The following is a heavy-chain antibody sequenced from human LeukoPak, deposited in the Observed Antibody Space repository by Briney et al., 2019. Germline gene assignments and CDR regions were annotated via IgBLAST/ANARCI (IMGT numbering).Heavy chain of an antibody. D-gene: IGHD3-10*01. CDR1: GYTFTGYY. V-gene: IGHV1-2*02. CDR3: ARANRGGSGSYFPPRRVYYYYTDV. Sequence: GASVKVSCKASGYTFTGYYMHWVRQAPGQGLEWMGWINPNSGGTNYAQKFQGRVTMTRDTSISTAYMELSRLRSDDTAVHYCARANRGGSGSYFPPRRVYYYYTDVWGKGTTVTVSS. CDR2: INPNSGGT. J-gene: IGHJ6*03.